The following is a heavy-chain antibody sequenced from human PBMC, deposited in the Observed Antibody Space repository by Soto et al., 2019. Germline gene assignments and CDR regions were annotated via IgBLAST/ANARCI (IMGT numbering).Heavy chain of an antibody. V-gene: IGHV6-1*01. CDR3: ARESVYWFDP. CDR2: MYYRSKWYI. Sequence: SPTLSLTCPISGNSVSNTRAAGNCIKQSPKRGLEWLGRMYYRSKWYIDYAVSVKSRITMNPDTSKNQFSLQLNSVTPEDTAVDYCARESVYWFDPLGQGTLVTVSS. CDR1: GNSVSNTRAA. J-gene: IGHJ5*01. D-gene: IGHD2-8*01.